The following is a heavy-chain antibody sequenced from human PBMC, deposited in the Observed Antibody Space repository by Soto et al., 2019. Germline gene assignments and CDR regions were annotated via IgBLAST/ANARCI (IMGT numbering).Heavy chain of an antibody. J-gene: IGHJ4*02. CDR2: ISGSGGST. CDR1: GFTFSSYA. V-gene: IGHV3-23*01. D-gene: IGHD3-3*01. CDR3: ANVVGVVSMPHY. Sequence: PGGSLRLSCAASGFTFSSYAMSWVRQAPGKGLEWVSAISGSGGSTYYADSVKGRFTISRDNSKNTLYLQMNSLRAEDTAVYYCANVVGVVSMPHYWGQGTLVTVSS.